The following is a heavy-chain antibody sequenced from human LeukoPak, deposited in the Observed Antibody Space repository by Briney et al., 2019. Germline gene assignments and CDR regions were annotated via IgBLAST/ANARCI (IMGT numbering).Heavy chain of an antibody. J-gene: IGHJ4*02. Sequence: PGGSLRLSCAASGFTFDDYAMHWVRQAPGKGLEWFSGISWNSGSIGYADSVKGRFTISRDNAKNSLYLQMNSLRAEDTALYYCARQGDGYNYYFDYWGQGTLVTVSS. CDR2: ISWNSGSI. CDR1: GFTFDDYA. CDR3: ARQGDGYNYYFDY. V-gene: IGHV3-9*01. D-gene: IGHD5-24*01.